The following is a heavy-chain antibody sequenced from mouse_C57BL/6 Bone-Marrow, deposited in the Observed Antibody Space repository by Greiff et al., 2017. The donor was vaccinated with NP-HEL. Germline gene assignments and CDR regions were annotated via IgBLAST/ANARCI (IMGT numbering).Heavy chain of an antibody. V-gene: IGHV5-9*01. Sequence: DVMLVESGGGLVKPGGSLKLSCAASGFTFSSYTMSWVRQTPEKRLEWVATISGGGGNTYYPDSVKGRFTISRDNAKNTLYLQMSSLRSEDTAVYYCARQWLRGFAYWGQGTLVTVSA. CDR3: ARQWLRGFAY. CDR1: GFTFSSYT. D-gene: IGHD2-2*01. CDR2: ISGGGGNT. J-gene: IGHJ3*01.